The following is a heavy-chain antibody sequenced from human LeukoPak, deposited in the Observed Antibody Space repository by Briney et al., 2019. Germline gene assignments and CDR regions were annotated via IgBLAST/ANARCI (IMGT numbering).Heavy chain of an antibody. CDR2: ISDSGGNT. CDR3: AKYWQVGTPAFDY. V-gene: IGHV3-23*01. D-gene: IGHD2-15*01. J-gene: IGHJ4*02. CDR1: GFTFSAYS. Sequence: GGSLRLSCAASGFTFSAYSMNWVRQAPGKGLEWVSAISDSGGNTYYADSVKGRFTISRDNSKNTLYLQMHSLRAEDTAVYYCAKYWQVGTPAFDYWGQGTLVSVSS.